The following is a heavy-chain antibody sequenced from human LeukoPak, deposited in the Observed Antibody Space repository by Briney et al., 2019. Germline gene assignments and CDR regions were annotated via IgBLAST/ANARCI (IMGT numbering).Heavy chain of an antibody. J-gene: IGHJ4*02. CDR3: ARAGGFFSPFGY. V-gene: IGHV4-34*09. CDR1: GGSFSGYY. Sequence: SETLSLTCAVYGGSFSGYYWSWIRQPPGKGLEWIGEINHSGSTNYNPSLKSRVTISVDTSKNQFSLKLTSVTAADTAVYFCARAGGFFSPFGYWGQGTLVTVSS. CDR2: INHSGST. D-gene: IGHD3-3*01.